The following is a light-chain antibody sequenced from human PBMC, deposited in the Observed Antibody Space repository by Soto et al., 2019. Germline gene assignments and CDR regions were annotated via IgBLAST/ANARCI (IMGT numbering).Light chain of an antibody. CDR3: QVWDTSSDHPWV. J-gene: IGLJ3*02. Sequence: SYELTQPPSVSVARGKTARITCGGNNIGSKSVHWYQKKTGQAPVLVIYYDSDRPSGIPERFSGSNSGNTATLTISTIEAGDEADYYCQVWDTSSDHPWVFGGGTKLTVL. CDR1: NIGSKS. V-gene: IGLV3-21*04. CDR2: YDS.